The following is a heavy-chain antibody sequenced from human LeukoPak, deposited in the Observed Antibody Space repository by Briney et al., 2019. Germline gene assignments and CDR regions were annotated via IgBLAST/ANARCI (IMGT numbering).Heavy chain of an antibody. CDR3: AKDRGTAMDVPYYYYYGMDV. Sequence: PGGSLRLSCAASGFTFSDYYMSWIRQAPGKGLEWVSYISSSGGTIYYADSVKGRFTISRDNSKNTLYLQMNSLRAEDTAVYYCAKDRGTAMDVPYYYYYGMDVWGQGTTVTVSS. CDR2: ISSSGGTI. CDR1: GFTFSDYY. V-gene: IGHV3-11*04. J-gene: IGHJ6*02. D-gene: IGHD5-18*01.